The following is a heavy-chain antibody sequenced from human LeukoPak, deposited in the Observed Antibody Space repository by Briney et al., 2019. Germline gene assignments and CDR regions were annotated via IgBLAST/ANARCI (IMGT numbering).Heavy chain of an antibody. CDR1: EFSVGSNY. CDR3: TTDLRVATIY. D-gene: IGHD5-12*01. J-gene: IGHJ4*02. V-gene: IGHV3-66*01. Sequence: GGSLRLSCAASEFSVGSNYMTWVRQAPGKGLEWVSLIYSGGSTYYADSVKGRFTISRDNSKNTLYLQMNSLKTEDTAVYYCTTDLRVATIYWGQGTLVTVSS. CDR2: IYSGGST.